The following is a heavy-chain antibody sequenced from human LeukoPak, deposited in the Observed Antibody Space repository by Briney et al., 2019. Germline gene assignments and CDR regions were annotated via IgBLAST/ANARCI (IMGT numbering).Heavy chain of an antibody. V-gene: IGHV4-30-4*01. CDR2: IYYSGST. Sequence: PSETLSLTCTVSGGSISSGDYYWSWIRQPPGKGLEWIGYIYYSGSTYYNPSLKRRVTISVDTSKNQFSLKLSSVTAADTAVYYCARAGTMDDDKALDIWGQGTMVTVSS. D-gene: IGHD2-2*01. CDR3: ARAGTMDDDKALDI. CDR1: GGSISSGDYY. J-gene: IGHJ3*02.